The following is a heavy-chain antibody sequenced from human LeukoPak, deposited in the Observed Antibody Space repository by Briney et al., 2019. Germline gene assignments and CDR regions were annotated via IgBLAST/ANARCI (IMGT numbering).Heavy chain of an antibody. D-gene: IGHD2-15*01. CDR3: AKAPVTTCSGAYCYPFDY. J-gene: IGHJ4*02. Sequence: GGSLRLSCAASGFTFSSTWMNWVRQGPGKGLEWVSRITSDGSSTIYADSVKGRFTISRDNSKNTLYLQMNSLRAEDTAVYYCAKAPVTTCSGAYCYPFDYWSQGTLVTVSS. V-gene: IGHV3-74*01. CDR1: GFTFSSTW. CDR2: ITSDGSST.